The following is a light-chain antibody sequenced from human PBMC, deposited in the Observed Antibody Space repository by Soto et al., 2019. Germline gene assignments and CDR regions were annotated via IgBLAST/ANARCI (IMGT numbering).Light chain of an antibody. Sequence: EIVLTQSPGTLSLSPGERATLSCRASQSVSSSYLAWYQQKPGQAPRLLIYGASARATGIPDRFSGSGSGTDFTLTISRLEPDDFAVYYCQQYGSSPLFTFGPGTKVAIK. V-gene: IGKV3-20*01. CDR1: QSVSSSY. CDR2: GAS. CDR3: QQYGSSPLFT. J-gene: IGKJ3*01.